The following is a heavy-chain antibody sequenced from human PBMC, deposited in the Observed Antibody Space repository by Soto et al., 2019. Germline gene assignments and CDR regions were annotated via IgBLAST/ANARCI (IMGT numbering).Heavy chain of an antibody. Sequence: SETLSLTCTVSGSSISSYYWSWIRQPPGKGLEWIGYVYYSGSTSYNPSLETGVTISVDTSKNQFSLKLTSVTPADTAIYYCARVKRSTSRLDPWGQGTLVTVS. J-gene: IGHJ5*02. V-gene: IGHV4-59*01. CDR3: ARVKRSTSRLDP. D-gene: IGHD1-26*01. CDR2: VYYSGST. CDR1: GSSISSYY.